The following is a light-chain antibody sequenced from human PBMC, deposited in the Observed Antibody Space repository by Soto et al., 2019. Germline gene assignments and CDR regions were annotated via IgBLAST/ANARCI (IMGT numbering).Light chain of an antibody. CDR1: QGISSY. Sequence: IQLTQSPSSLSASVGDRVTITCRASQGISSYLAWYQQKPGKAPKLLIYAASTLQSGVPSRFSGNGSGTDFTLTISSLQSEDFATYYCQQLNSYPLTFGGGTKVEIK. J-gene: IGKJ4*01. CDR2: AAS. CDR3: QQLNSYPLT. V-gene: IGKV1-9*01.